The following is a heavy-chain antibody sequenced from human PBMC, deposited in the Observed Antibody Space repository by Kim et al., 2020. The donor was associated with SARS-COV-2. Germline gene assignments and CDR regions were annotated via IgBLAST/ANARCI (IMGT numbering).Heavy chain of an antibody. J-gene: IGHJ4*02. CDR3: ARDRAYRLFDY. CDR2: IYYSGST. CDR1: GGSISSYY. V-gene: IGHV4-59*13. Sequence: SETLSLTCTVSGGSISSYYWSWIRQPPGKGLEWIGYIYYSGSTNYNPSLKSRVTISVDTSKNQFSLKLSSVTAADTAVYYCARDRAYRLFDYWGQGTLVT.